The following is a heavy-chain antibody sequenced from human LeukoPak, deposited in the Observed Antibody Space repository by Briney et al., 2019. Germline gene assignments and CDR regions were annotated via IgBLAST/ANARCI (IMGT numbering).Heavy chain of an antibody. CDR3: ARDCSSTSGCWGP. J-gene: IGHJ5*02. CDR2: IYIDGTT. V-gene: IGHV3-53*01. Sequence: PGGSLRLSCAASGFIVSHNYMTWVRQAPGKGLEWISVIYIDGTTYYADSVKGRFTISRDQANNTLYLQMNSLRAEDTAVYYCARDCSSTSGCWGPWGQGTLVTVSS. D-gene: IGHD2-2*01. CDR1: GFIVSHNY.